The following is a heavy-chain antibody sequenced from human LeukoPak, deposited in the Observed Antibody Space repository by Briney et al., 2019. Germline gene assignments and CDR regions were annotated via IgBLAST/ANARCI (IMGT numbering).Heavy chain of an antibody. CDR3: AKRGPGSPQSGKYYFDY. D-gene: IGHD3-10*01. CDR2: ISSGRTTI. CDR1: GFSFSDYS. J-gene: IGHJ4*02. V-gene: IGHV3-48*01. Sequence: GGSLRLSCAASGFSFSDYSMNWVRQAPGEGLEWISYISSGRTTIYYADSVKGRFTISRDNARNSLYLQMSSLRAEDTAVYYCAKRGPGSPQSGKYYFDYWGQGTLVTVSS.